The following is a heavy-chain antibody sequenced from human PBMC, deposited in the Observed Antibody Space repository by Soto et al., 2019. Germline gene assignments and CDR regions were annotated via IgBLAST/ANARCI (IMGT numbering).Heavy chain of an antibody. Sequence: QLQLQESGSGLVKPSQTLSLTCAVSGGSISSGGYSWSWIRQPPGKGLEWIGYIYHSGSTYYNPSLQSRVTISVHKPKNPFSLTLSSVTAAETAVDYSATARGGCLGSHGIDVWGQGTTVTVSS. CDR2: IYHSGST. CDR1: GGSISSGGYS. CDR3: ATARGGCLGSHGIDV. J-gene: IGHJ6*02. V-gene: IGHV4-30-2*01. D-gene: IGHD3-16*01.